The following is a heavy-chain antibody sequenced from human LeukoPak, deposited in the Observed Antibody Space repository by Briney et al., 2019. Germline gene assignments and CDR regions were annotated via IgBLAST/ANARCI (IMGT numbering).Heavy chain of an antibody. CDR2: ISGSGGST. D-gene: IGHD3-10*01. J-gene: IGHJ4*02. CDR1: GFTFSSYG. CDR3: AKDLLWSNYFDY. V-gene: IGHV3-23*01. Sequence: GGSLRLSCAASGFTFSSYGMSWVRQAPGKGLEWVSAISGSGGSTYYADSVKGRFTISRDNSKNTLYLQMNSLRAEDTAVYYCAKDLLWSNYFDYWGQGTLVTVSS.